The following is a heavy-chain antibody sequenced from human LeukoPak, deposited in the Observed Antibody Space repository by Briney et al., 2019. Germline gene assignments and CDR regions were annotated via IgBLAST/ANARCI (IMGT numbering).Heavy chain of an antibody. D-gene: IGHD3-10*01. V-gene: IGHV1-18*01. CDR2: ISAYNGNT. CDR3: ARVLRSGSLYNWFDP. Sequence: ASVKVSCKSSGYTFTSYGISWVRQAPGQGLEWMGWISAYNGNTNYAQKLQGRVTMTTDTSTSTAYMELRSLRSDGTAVYYCARVLRSGSLYNWFDPWGQGTLVTVSS. CDR1: GYTFTSYG. J-gene: IGHJ5*02.